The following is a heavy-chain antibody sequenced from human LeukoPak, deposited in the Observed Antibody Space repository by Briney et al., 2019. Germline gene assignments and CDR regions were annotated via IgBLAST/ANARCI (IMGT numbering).Heavy chain of an antibody. D-gene: IGHD1-26*01. CDR1: GFTFSAYS. Sequence: GGSLRLSCGASGFTFSAYSMNWVRQAPGKGLEWVSRINTDGSTTTYADSVKGRFTISTDNAENTLYLQMNSLRAEDTAMYYCARVIVGATGLDYWGQGTLVTVSS. J-gene: IGHJ4*02. CDR2: INTDGSTT. V-gene: IGHV3-74*01. CDR3: ARVIVGATGLDY.